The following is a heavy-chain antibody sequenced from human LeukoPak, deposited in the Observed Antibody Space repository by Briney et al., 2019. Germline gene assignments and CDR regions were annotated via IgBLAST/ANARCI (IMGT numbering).Heavy chain of an antibody. V-gene: IGHV3-23*01. Sequence: GGSLRLSCAASGFTFSSYAMSWVRQAPGKGLEWVSAISGSGGSTYYADTVKGRFTISRDNSKNTLYLQMNSLRAEDTAVYYCAKDCLGYCSGGRNHWGQGTLVTVSS. CDR2: ISGSGGST. CDR3: AKDCLGYCSGGRNH. CDR1: GFTFSSYA. D-gene: IGHD2-15*01. J-gene: IGHJ5*02.